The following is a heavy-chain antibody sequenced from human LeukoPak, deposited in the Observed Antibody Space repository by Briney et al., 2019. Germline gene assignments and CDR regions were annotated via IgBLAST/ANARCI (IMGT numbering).Heavy chain of an antibody. Sequence: GGSLRLSCAASGFTFSNYWMHWVRQAPGKGLVWVSRINSDGINTSYADSVKGRFTISRDNAKNTLNLQMNSLRAEDTAVYYCARDGQQWLVRLFDYWGQGTLVTVSS. D-gene: IGHD6-19*01. CDR2: INSDGINT. V-gene: IGHV3-74*01. CDR1: GFTFSNYW. J-gene: IGHJ4*02. CDR3: ARDGQQWLVRLFDY.